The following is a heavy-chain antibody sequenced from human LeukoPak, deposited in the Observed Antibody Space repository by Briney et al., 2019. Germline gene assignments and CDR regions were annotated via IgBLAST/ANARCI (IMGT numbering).Heavy chain of an antibody. CDR2: IYYSGST. CDR1: GGSISSYY. Sequence: SETLSLTCTVSGGSISSYYWSWIRQPPGKGLEWIGYIYYSGSTNYKSSLKSRVTISVDTSKNQFSLKLSSVTAADTAVYYCARGPGYYDSSGLAQFDYWGQGTLVTVSS. CDR3: ARGPGYYDSSGLAQFDY. J-gene: IGHJ4*02. V-gene: IGHV4-59*12. D-gene: IGHD3-22*01.